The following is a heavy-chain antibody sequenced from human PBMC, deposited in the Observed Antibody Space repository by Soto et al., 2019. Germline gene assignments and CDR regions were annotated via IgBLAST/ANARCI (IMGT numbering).Heavy chain of an antibody. V-gene: IGHV3-11*06. Sequence: PGGSLRFSCEGSGFTFSDYYISWIRQAPGKGLEWISYSSNSGTFSRYADSVKGRFSISRDNTKNLLYLQMNSLRAEDTAVYYCARSGDNYNRLDYWGQGTPVTVSS. D-gene: IGHD1-1*01. CDR2: SSNSGTFS. CDR3: ARSGDNYNRLDY. CDR1: GFTFSDYY. J-gene: IGHJ4*02.